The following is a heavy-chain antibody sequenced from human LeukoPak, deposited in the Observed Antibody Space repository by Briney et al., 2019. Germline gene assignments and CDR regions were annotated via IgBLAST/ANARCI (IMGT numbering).Heavy chain of an antibody. CDR2: ISWDGGSS. J-gene: IGHJ4*02. CDR3: AKDSKAVTGTGNIDY. CDR1: GFIVSSYA. D-gene: IGHD6-19*01. V-gene: IGHV3-43D*03. Sequence: GRSLRLSCAASGFIVSSYAMHWVRQAPGKGLEWVSLISWDGGSSYYADSVKGRFTISRDNSKNSLYLQMNSLRAQDTALYYCAKDSKAVTGTGNIDYWGQGTLVTVSS.